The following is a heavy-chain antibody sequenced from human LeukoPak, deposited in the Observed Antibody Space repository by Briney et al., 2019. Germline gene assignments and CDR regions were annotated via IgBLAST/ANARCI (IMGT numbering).Heavy chain of an antibody. D-gene: IGHD3-16*01. CDR3: ARVTRGFGGEVLMGYYSYMDV. V-gene: IGHV4-34*01. J-gene: IGHJ6*03. CDR2: VSDNGSA. Sequence: PSETLSLACAVYGGSFSDHDRSWIRQPPGKGLEWVGEVSDNGSANYNPFLKSRVTISIDTSKNQFSLKLASVTAADTALYYCARVTRGFGGEVLMGYYSYMDVWGKGTAVTVSS. CDR1: GGSFSDHD.